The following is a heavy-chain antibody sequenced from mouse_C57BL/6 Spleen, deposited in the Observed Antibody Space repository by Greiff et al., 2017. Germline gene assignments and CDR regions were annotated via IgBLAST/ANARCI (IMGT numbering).Heavy chain of an antibody. CDR2: IDPSDSYT. Sequence: QVQLQQPGAELVMPGASVKLSCKASGYTFTSYWMHWVKQRPGQGLEWIGEIDPSDSYTNYNQKFKGKSTLTVDKSSSTAYMQLSSLTSEDSAVYYCARCPLYGSRYYAMDYWGQGTSVTVSS. J-gene: IGHJ4*01. CDR1: GYTFTSYW. D-gene: IGHD1-1*01. V-gene: IGHV1-69*01. CDR3: ARCPLYGSRYYAMDY.